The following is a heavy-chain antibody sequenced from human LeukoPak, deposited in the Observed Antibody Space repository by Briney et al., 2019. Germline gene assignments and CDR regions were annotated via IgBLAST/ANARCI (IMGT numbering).Heavy chain of an antibody. V-gene: IGHV1-2*02. CDR2: INPNSGGT. J-gene: IGHJ1*01. CDR1: GYTFTGYY. CDR3: ARVLVNWNYSGRYFQH. D-gene: IGHD1-7*01. Sequence: ASVKVSCKASGYTFTGYYMHWVRQAPGQGLEWMGWINPNSGGTNYAQKFQGRVTMTRDTSISTAYMELSRLRSDDTAVYYCARVLVNWNYSGRYFQHWGQGTLVTVSS.